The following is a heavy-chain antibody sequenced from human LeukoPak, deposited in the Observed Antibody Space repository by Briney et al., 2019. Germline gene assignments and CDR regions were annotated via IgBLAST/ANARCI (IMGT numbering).Heavy chain of an antibody. Sequence: PGGSLRLSCAASGFTFSSYGMHWVRQAPGKGLEWVAFIRSDGSNKYYADFVKGRFTISRDSSKNTLFLQMNSLRPEDTAVYYCARDFEWSFDYWGQGTLDTVSS. CDR2: IRSDGSNK. D-gene: IGHD3-3*01. CDR1: GFTFSSYG. J-gene: IGHJ4*02. V-gene: IGHV3-30*02. CDR3: ARDFEWSFDY.